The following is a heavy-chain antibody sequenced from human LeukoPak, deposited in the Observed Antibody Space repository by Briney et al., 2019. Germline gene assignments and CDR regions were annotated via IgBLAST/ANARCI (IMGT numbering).Heavy chain of an antibody. D-gene: IGHD5-18*01. CDR1: GYTFTSYG. CDR3: ASGYSYGPFDY. J-gene: IGHJ4*02. V-gene: IGHV1-46*01. CDR2: INSSGGST. Sequence: GASVKVSCKASGYTFTSYGISWVGQAPGQGLAWMGIINSSGGSTNYAQKFQGRVTMTRDTATSTVYMDLSSLRSEDTAVYYCASGYSYGPFDYWGQGTLVTVSS.